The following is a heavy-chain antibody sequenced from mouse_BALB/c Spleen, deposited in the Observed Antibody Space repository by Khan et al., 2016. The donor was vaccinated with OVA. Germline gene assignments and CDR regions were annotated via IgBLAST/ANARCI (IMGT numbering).Heavy chain of an antibody. V-gene: IGHV4-1*02. CDR3: ARPYRYDGRAWFAY. Sequence: EVQLQESGGGLVQPGGSLKLSCAASGFDFSRYWMSWVRQAPGKGLEWIGEINPDSSTINYTPSLKDKFIISRDNAKNMLYLQMSKVRSGDTALYYCARPYRYDGRAWFAYWGQGTLVTVSA. CDR2: INPDSSTI. D-gene: IGHD2-14*01. CDR1: GFDFSRYW. J-gene: IGHJ3*01.